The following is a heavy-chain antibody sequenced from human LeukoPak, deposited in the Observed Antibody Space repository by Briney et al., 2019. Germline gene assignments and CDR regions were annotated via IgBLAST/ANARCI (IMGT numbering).Heavy chain of an antibody. CDR1: GFTFSSYG. CDR3: ARGGSYLSAFDI. Sequence: GGSLRLSCSASGFTFSSYGMNWVRQALGKGLEWVTIISYDGGNQDYADSVKGRFTISRDNSKNTLYLQMNSLRAEDTAVYYCARGGSYLSAFDIWGQGTMVTVSS. CDR2: ISYDGGNQ. D-gene: IGHD1-26*01. J-gene: IGHJ3*02. V-gene: IGHV3-30*03.